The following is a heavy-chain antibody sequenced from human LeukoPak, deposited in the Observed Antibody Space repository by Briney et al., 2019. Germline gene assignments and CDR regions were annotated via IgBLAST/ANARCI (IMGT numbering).Heavy chain of an antibody. J-gene: IGHJ4*02. CDR1: GFTFSDSA. D-gene: IGHD3-10*01. Sequence: GGSLRLSCAASGFTFSDSAMHWVRQAPGKGLVWVSGISNDGTSTTYADSVKGRFTISRDNAKNTLYLQMHSLRAEDTAVYSCARGWFGPDSCGQGTLVTVSS. CDR3: ARGWFGPDS. V-gene: IGHV3-74*01. CDR2: ISNDGTST.